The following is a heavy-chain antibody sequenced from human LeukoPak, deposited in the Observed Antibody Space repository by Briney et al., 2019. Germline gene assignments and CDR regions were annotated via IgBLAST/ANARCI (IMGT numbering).Heavy chain of an antibody. CDR3: AREVEGIPSSYI. D-gene: IGHD6-13*01. V-gene: IGHV4-30-4*01. J-gene: IGHJ3*02. CDR1: GGSISSGDYY. Sequence: SETLSLTCTVSGGSISSGDYYWSWIRQPPGTGLEWIGYIYYSGSTYYNPSLKSRVTISVDTSKNQFSLKLSSVTAADTAVYYCAREVEGIPSSYIWGQGTMVTVSS. CDR2: IYYSGST.